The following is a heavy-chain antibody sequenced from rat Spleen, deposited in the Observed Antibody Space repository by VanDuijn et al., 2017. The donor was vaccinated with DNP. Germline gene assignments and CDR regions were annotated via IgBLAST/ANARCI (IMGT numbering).Heavy chain of an antibody. Sequence: QVQLKESGPGLVQPSETLSLTCTVSGFSLTTYSVSWVRQPSGKGPEWMGKMWYDGDTAYNSALQSGLSSRRDTSKSQVFLKMNSLQTDDTAIYYCSRYGEYTALDAWGQGTSVTVSS. D-gene: IGHD1-11*01. CDR3: SRYGEYTALDA. CDR2: MWYDGDT. CDR1: GFSLTTYS. V-gene: IGHV2-63*01. J-gene: IGHJ4*01.